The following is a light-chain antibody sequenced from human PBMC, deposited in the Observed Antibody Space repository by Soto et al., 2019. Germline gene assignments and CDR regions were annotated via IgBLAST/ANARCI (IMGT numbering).Light chain of an antibody. CDR3: QQRSNWPWT. CDR2: DAS. Sequence: EIVLTQSPAALSVSPGERATLSCRASQSVSILLAWYQQRPGQAPRLLIYDASNRATGIPVRFSGSGSGTDYTLTITNLESEDFAVYYCQQRSNWPWTFGQGTKVDI. J-gene: IGKJ1*01. CDR1: QSVSIL. V-gene: IGKV3-11*01.